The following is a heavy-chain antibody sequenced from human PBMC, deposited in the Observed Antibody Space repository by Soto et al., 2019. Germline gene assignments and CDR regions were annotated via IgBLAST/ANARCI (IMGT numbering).Heavy chain of an antibody. D-gene: IGHD3-10*01. J-gene: IGHJ6*02. CDR2: IYYSGST. CDR1: GGSISSYY. CDR3: ARDGLSTLVRGVIADYYYYGMDV. Sequence: SETLSLTCTVSGGSISSYYWSWIRQPPGKGLEWIGYIYYSGSTNYNPSHKSRITITVDTSKNQFSLKLSSVTAADTAVYYCARDGLSTLVRGVIADYYYYGMDVWGQGTTVT. V-gene: IGHV4-59*01.